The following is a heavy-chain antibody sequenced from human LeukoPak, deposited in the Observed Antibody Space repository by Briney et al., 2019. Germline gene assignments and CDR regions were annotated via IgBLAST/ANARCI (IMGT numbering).Heavy chain of an antibody. CDR3: TKSDGYGLIRI. D-gene: IGHD3-10*01. CDR1: GDSITGYY. CDR2: IYYTGNT. V-gene: IGHV4-39*07. J-gene: IGHJ3*02. Sequence: SETLSLTCTVAGDSITGYYGGWIRQPPGKGLEWIGNIYYTGNTYYNASLKSRVTISVDTSKNQFSLRVSSMTAADTAVYYCTKSDGYGLIRICGRGTMVTVSS.